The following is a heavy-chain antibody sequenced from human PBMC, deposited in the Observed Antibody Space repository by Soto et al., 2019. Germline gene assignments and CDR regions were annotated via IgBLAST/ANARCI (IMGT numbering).Heavy chain of an antibody. CDR3: ARDYYDSSGYAAFLDY. J-gene: IGHJ4*02. CDR2: ISSSSSTI. Sequence: PGGSLRLSCAASGFTFSSYSMNWVRQAPGKGLEWVSYISSSSSTIYYADSVKGRFTISRDNAKNSLYLQMNSLRAEDTAVYYCARDYYDSSGYAAFLDYWGRGTLVTVSS. CDR1: GFTFSSYS. V-gene: IGHV3-48*01. D-gene: IGHD3-22*01.